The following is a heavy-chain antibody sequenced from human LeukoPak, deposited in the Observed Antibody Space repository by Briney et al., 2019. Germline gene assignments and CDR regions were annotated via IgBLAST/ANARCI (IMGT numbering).Heavy chain of an antibody. J-gene: IGHJ4*02. Sequence: GGSLRLSCAVSGFTVSSNYMNWVRQAPGKGLEWVSVISNGGATYYADPVKGRFIISTDNFKNTLYLQMNTLRADDTAVYYCARGAFDWGQGTLVTVSS. CDR3: ARGAFD. V-gene: IGHV3-66*01. CDR2: ISNGGAT. CDR1: GFTVSSNY.